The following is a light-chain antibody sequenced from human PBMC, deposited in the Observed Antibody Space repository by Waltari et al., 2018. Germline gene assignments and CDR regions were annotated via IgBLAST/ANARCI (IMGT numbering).Light chain of an antibody. CDR3: QAWDSSTAV. CDR1: NLGVTF. V-gene: IGLV3-1*01. CDR2: EDR. J-gene: IGLJ2*01. Sequence: SYELTQPPSVSVSPGQTANITCPGRNLGVTFVYWYQQKSGLAPVLVIYEDRKRPSGIPERFSGSPSENTATLTISGTQVMDEAHYYCQAWDSSTAVFGGGTKLNVL.